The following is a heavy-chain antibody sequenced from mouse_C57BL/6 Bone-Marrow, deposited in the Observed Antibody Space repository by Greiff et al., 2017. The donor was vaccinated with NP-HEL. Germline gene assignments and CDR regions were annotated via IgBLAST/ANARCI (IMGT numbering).Heavy chain of an antibody. J-gene: IGHJ4*01. CDR2: IDPANGNT. D-gene: IGHD1-1*01. CDR3: AIYYYGSSPYYAMDY. Sequence: EVQLQQSVAELVRPGASVKLSCTASGFNIKNTYMHWVKQRPEQGLEWIGRIDPANGNTKYAPKFQGKATITADTSSNTAYLQLSILTSEDTAIYYCAIYYYGSSPYYAMDYWGQGTSVTVSS. CDR1: GFNIKNTY. V-gene: IGHV14-3*01.